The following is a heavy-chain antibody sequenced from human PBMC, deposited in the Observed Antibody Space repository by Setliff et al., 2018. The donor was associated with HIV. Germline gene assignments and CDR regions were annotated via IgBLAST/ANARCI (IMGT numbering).Heavy chain of an antibody. CDR1: GGSTSNYH. CDR2: SYISGST. D-gene: IGHD5-12*01. Sequence: PSETLSLTCTVSGGSTSNYHWSWIRQPAGKGPEWIGRSYISGSTNYNPSLKSRVTMSVDTSKNQFSLKLSSVTAADTAVYYCARDHSGYDPDAFDIWGQGTRVTVSS. J-gene: IGHJ3*02. V-gene: IGHV4-4*07. CDR3: ARDHSGYDPDAFDI.